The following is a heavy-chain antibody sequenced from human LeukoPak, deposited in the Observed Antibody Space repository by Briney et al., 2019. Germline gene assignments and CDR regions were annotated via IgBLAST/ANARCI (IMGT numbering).Heavy chain of an antibody. D-gene: IGHD3-10*01. Sequence: SGGSLRLSCVASGFTFSSYETNWVRQAPGKGLEWVSYISNSGSTMYYADSVKGRFTISRDNAKNSLYLQMNSLRAEDTAVYYCARDWRHRDYGSGSLDYWGQGALVTVSS. J-gene: IGHJ4*02. CDR2: ISNSGSTM. V-gene: IGHV3-48*03. CDR3: ARDWRHRDYGSGSLDY. CDR1: GFTFSSYE.